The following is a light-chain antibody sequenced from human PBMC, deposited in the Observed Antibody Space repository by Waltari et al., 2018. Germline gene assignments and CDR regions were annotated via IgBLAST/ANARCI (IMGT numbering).Light chain of an antibody. Sequence: QSVLTQPPSVSGAPGQRVTISCTGSSSNIGAGYDVHWYQQLPGTAPKLLSYGNSKRPSGVPDRFSGSKSGTSASLAITGLQAEDEADYYCQSYDSSLSASVVFGGGTKLTVL. CDR2: GNS. J-gene: IGLJ2*01. V-gene: IGLV1-40*01. CDR1: SSNIGAGYD. CDR3: QSYDSSLSASVV.